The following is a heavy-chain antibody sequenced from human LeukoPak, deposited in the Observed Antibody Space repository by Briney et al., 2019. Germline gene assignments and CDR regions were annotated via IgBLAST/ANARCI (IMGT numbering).Heavy chain of an antibody. CDR2: ISSSASTI. Sequence: PGGSLRLSCAASGFTFSTYEVNWVRQAPGKGLEWVSYISSSASTIYYADSVKGRFTISRDNAKNSLFLQMNSLRADDTAVYYCARSLAAAGLWGQGTLVTVSS. CDR3: ARSLAAAGL. J-gene: IGHJ4*02. CDR1: GFTFSTYE. V-gene: IGHV3-48*03. D-gene: IGHD6-13*01.